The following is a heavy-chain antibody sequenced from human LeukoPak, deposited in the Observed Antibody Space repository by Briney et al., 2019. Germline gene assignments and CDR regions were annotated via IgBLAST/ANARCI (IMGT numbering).Heavy chain of an antibody. CDR2: IKPDGSEK. CDR1: DFTFFSSW. CDR3: AREFNSFLTDSDCSGGQCLFLS. V-gene: IGHV3-7*01. Sequence: GGSLRLSCAASDFTFFSSWMSWGRQAPGKGLEWVANIKPDGSEKYYVDSVTGRFTISRDNAKNSLYLQMNNLRDEDTAMYYCAREFNSFLTDSDCSGGQCLFLSWGQGILVTVSS. D-gene: IGHD2-15*01. J-gene: IGHJ4*02.